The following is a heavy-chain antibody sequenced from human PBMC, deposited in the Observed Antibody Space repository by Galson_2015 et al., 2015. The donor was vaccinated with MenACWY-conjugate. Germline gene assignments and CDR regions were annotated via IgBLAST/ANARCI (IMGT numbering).Heavy chain of an antibody. D-gene: IGHD6-19*01. CDR2: IYPVDSDT. Sequence: QSGAEVKEPGESLRISCTASGYDFPTYWIDWVRQMPGKGLEWLGSIYPVDSDTRYRPSFRGQVTISADKSISTAYLQWSSLKASDTAMYYCARRDSSGWYTQDWGQGTLVTV. CDR1: GYDFPTYW. J-gene: IGHJ4*02. V-gene: IGHV5-51*01. CDR3: ARRDSSGWYTQD.